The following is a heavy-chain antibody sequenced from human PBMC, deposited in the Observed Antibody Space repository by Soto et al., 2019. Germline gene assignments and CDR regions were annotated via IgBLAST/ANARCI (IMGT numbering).Heavy chain of an antibody. CDR3: ARVSIWTGYYTNWFDP. CDR1: SGSISSSNW. CDR2: IYHSGST. V-gene: IGHV4-4*02. D-gene: IGHD3-3*01. J-gene: IGHJ5*02. Sequence: QVQLQESGPGLVKPSGTLSLTCAVSSGSISSSNWWSWVRQPPGKGLEWIGEIYHSGSTNYNPSLKSRVTLSVDKSKNQFSLKLSSVTAADTAVYSCARVSIWTGYYTNWFDPWGQGTLVTVSS.